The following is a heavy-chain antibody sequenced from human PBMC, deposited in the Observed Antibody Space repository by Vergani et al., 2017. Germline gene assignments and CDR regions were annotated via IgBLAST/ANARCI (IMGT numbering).Heavy chain of an antibody. D-gene: IGHD3-22*01. CDR1: GYTFTSYY. CDR2: INPSGGST. J-gene: IGHJ1*01. V-gene: IGHV1-46*01. CDR3: GSMISGYFQH. Sequence: QVQLVQSGAEVKKPGASVKVSCKASGYTFTSYYMHWVRQAPGQGLEWMGIINPSGGSTSYAQKFQGRVTITADESTSTAYMELSSLRSEDTAVYYCGSMISGYFQHWGQGTLVTVSS.